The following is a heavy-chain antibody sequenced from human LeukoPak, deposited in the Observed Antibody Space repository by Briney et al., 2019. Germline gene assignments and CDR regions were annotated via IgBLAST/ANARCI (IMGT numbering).Heavy chain of an antibody. Sequence: SETLSLTCTVSGGSISRYFWSWIRQPPGTGLEWIGYIYYSGNTYYNPSLKSRVTISVDTSKNQFSLKLNSVTATDTAVYYCARHYGPWGQGTLVTVSS. D-gene: IGHD3-10*01. CDR1: GGSISRYF. J-gene: IGHJ4*02. V-gene: IGHV4-59*08. CDR2: IYYSGNT. CDR3: ARHYGP.